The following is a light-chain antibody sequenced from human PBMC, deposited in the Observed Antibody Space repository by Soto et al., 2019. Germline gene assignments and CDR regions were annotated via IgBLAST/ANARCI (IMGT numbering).Light chain of an antibody. CDR3: AAWDASLDGYV. CDR1: SSNLGDNT. J-gene: IGLJ1*01. Sequence: QSVLTQPPSASGTPGQRVTISCSTSSSNLGDNTVNWYQHVPGTAPKLLIYSYDQRPSGVPDRFSGSKSGTSASPAISGLQSEDEADYYCAAWDASLDGYVFGTGTKLTVL. CDR2: SYD. V-gene: IGLV1-44*01.